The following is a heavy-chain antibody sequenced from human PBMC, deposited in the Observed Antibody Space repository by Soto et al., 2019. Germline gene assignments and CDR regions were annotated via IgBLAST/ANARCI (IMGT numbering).Heavy chain of an antibody. CDR2: INAGNGNT. Sequence: ASVKVSCKASGYTFTRYAMHWVRRAPGQRLEWMGWINAGNGNTKYSRKFQGRVTITRDTSASTAYMELSSLRSEDTAVYYCASSNIVAAPYGMDVWGQGTTVTVSS. CDR3: ASSNIVAAPYGMDV. V-gene: IGHV1-3*01. D-gene: IGHD6-13*01. CDR1: GYTFTRYA. J-gene: IGHJ6*02.